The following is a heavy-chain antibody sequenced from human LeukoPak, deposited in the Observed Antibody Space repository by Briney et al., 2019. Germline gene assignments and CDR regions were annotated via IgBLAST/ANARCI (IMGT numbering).Heavy chain of an antibody. J-gene: IGHJ4*02. V-gene: IGHV3-48*03. CDR3: ARGGYSSGWSYFDY. D-gene: IGHD6-19*01. CDR2: ISSSGSTI. Sequence: GGSLRLSCAASGFTFSSHEMNWVRQAPGKGLEWVSYISSSGSTIYYADSVKGRFTISRDNAKNSLYLQMNSLRAEDTAVYYCARGGYSSGWSYFDYWGQGTLVTVSS. CDR1: GFTFSSHE.